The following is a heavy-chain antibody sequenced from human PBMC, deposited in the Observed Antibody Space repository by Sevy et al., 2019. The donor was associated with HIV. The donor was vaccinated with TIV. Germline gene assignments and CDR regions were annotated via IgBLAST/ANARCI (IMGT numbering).Heavy chain of an antibody. V-gene: IGHV3-21*06. D-gene: IGHD2-15*01. CDR1: GFTFSSYE. CDR3: ARLQSCGGSCYTFDS. Sequence: GGSLRLSCAASGFTFSSYEMSWVGQAPGKGLESVSSINYIDRYIKYADSVRGRFTISRDNPKNSVSLRMNSLRDDDTAMYYCARLQSCGGSCYTFDSWGQGTLVTVSS. CDR2: INYIDRYI. J-gene: IGHJ4*02.